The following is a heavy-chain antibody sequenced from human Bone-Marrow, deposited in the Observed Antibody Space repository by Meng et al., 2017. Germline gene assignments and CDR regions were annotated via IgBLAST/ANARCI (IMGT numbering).Heavy chain of an antibody. D-gene: IGHD6-25*01. Sequence: RGQFRAEWRNPGASVKVSCKPSGYNFPAYYIHWVRRAPGQGLEWMGRINPKSGDTHYAQKFQARVTMTGDTSISTAYMELSGLRSDDTAMYYCARDEDISAAGKLFGYYWGQGTLVTVSS. CDR2: INPKSGDT. J-gene: IGHJ4*02. CDR3: ARDEDISAAGKLFGYY. CDR1: GYNFPAYY. V-gene: IGHV1-2*06.